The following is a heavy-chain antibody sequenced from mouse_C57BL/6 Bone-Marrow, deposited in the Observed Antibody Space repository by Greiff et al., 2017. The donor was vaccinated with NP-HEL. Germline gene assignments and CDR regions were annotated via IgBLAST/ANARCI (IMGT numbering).Heavy chain of an antibody. CDR3: ARSYWVFDY. Sequence: VQLQQSGPELVKPGASVKISCKASGYAFSSSWMNWVKQRPGKGLEWIGRIYPGDGDTNYNGKFKGKATLTADKYSSTAYMQLSSLTSEDSAVYFCARSYWVFDYWGQGTTLTVSS. CDR1: GYAFSSSW. D-gene: IGHD2-10*01. J-gene: IGHJ2*01. CDR2: IYPGDGDT. V-gene: IGHV1-82*01.